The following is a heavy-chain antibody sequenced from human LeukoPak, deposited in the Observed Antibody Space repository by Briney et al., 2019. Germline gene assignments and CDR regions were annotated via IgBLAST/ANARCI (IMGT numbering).Heavy chain of an antibody. CDR2: IYHSGGT. V-gene: IGHV4-30-2*01. CDR3: ARDIWGSST. D-gene: IGHD3-16*01. J-gene: IGHJ5*02. Sequence: SQTLSLTCVVSGASISSGGYSWSWLRQPPGKGLEWIGCIYHSGGTHYHPSLKSRVTMSVDASKNQISLNLNSMTAADTALYYCARDIWGSSTWGPGTLVTVSS. CDR1: GASISSGGYS.